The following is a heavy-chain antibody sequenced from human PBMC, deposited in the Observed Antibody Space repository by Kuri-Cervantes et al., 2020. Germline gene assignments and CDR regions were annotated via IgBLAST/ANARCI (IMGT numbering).Heavy chain of an antibody. D-gene: IGHD4-23*01. V-gene: IGHV3-74*01. Sequence: GESLKIPCAASGFTFSGYWMHWFRQAPGEGLVWVSRIHSDGTSTNYADSVKGRFTISIDNAKNMLYLQMDSLRVEDTAVYYCARVWDYSGNPWYFDYWGRGTLVTVSS. CDR3: ARVWDYSGNPWYFDY. CDR2: IHSDGTST. CDR1: GFTFSGYW. J-gene: IGHJ4*02.